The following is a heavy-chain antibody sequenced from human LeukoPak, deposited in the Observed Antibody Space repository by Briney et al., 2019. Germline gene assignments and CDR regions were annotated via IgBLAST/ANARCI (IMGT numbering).Heavy chain of an antibody. CDR3: AKGHYMDV. CDR2: ISYDGSNK. V-gene: IGHV3-30*18. CDR1: GFTFSNYG. J-gene: IGHJ6*03. Sequence: GRSLRLSCAASGFTFSNYGMHWVRQAPGKGLEWVAVISYDGSNKYYADSVKGRFTISIDNSKNTLYLQMNSLRAEDTAVYYCAKGHYMDVWGKGTTVTVSS.